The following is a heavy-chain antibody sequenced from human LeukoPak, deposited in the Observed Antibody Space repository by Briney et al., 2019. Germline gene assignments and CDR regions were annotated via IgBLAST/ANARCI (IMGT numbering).Heavy chain of an antibody. J-gene: IGHJ5*02. CDR1: GGSISSSSHY. CDR2: IYYSGST. D-gene: IGHD6-19*01. CDR3: ARLFSTGNSGRGWFDP. Sequence: SETLSLTCTVSGGSISSSSHYWGWIRQPPGKGLEYIGSIYYSGSTYYNPSLMSRVTISLDTSRNQFSLNLRSVTAADTAVYYCARLFSTGNSGRGWFDPWGQGTLVTVSS. V-gene: IGHV4-39*07.